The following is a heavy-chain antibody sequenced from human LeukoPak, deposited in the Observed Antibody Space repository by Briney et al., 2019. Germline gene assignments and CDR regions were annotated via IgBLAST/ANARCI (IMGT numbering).Heavy chain of an antibody. J-gene: IGHJ5*02. CDR3: ARGPRITMVRGVIIPNWFDP. CDR2: INHSGST. V-gene: IGHV4-34*01. CDR1: GGSFSGYY. Sequence: PSETLSLTCAVYGGSFSGYYWGWIRQPPGKGLEWIGEINHSGSTNYNPSLKSRVTISVDTSKNQFSLKLSSVTAADTAVYYCARGPRITMVRGVIIPNWFDPWGQGTLVTVSS. D-gene: IGHD3-10*01.